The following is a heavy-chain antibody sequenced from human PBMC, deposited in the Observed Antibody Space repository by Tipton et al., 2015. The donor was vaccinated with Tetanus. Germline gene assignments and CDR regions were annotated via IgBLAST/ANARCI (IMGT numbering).Heavy chain of an antibody. CDR3: ARTQGSALIDY. J-gene: IGHJ4*02. D-gene: IGHD2-8*01. V-gene: IGHV4-59*01. CDR1: GGSISNYY. CDR2: IYYTGRT. Sequence: GLVKPSETLTLTCAVYGGSISNYYWSWIRQPPGKRLEWIGYIYYTGRTDYNPSLKSRVTISLDTSKNQFSLKLSSVTAADTAVYYCARTQGSALIDYWGQGTLVTVSS.